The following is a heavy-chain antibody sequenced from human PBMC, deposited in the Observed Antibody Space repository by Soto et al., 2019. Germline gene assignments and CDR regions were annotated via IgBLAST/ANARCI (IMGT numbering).Heavy chain of an antibody. J-gene: IGHJ4*02. V-gene: IGHV3-30*14. CDR3: TRLNYNIVTGYYHFDF. D-gene: IGHD3-9*01. CDR1: GFTFSSYA. CDR2: ISYDGSNK. Sequence: PVGSLRVSCAASGFTFSSYAMHWVRQAPGKGLEWVAVISYDGSNKYYADSVKGRFTISRDNSKNSLDLQMNSLSVEDTAVYYCTRLNYNIVTGYYHFDFWGLGTLVTVSS.